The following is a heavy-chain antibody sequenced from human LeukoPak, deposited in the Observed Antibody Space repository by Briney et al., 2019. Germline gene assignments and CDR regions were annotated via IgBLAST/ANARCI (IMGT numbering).Heavy chain of an antibody. J-gene: IGHJ6*02. CDR3: ARDSGIRRTPYRPPYYYYGMDV. CDR2: IYYSGST. V-gene: IGHV4-59*01. Sequence: SETLSLTCTVSGGSISSYYWSWIRQPPGKGLEWIGYIYYSGSTNYNPSLKSRVTISVDTSKNQFSLKLSSVTAADTAVYYCARDSGIRRTPYRPPYYYYGMDVWGQGTTVTVSS. D-gene: IGHD3-10*01. CDR1: GGSISSYY.